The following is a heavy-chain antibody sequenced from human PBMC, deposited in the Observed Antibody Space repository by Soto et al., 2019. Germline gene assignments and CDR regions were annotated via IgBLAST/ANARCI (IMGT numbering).Heavy chain of an antibody. CDR2: GIPIFGTA. D-gene: IGHD3-3*01. Sequence: QVQLVQSGAEVKKPGSSVKVSCKASGGTFSSYAISWVRQAPGQGLEWMGGGIPIFGTANYAQKFQARVTTTADESTSTAYMELSSLRSEDTAVYYCARTPRPIWSGYYSNYYYGMDVWGQGTTVTVSS. V-gene: IGHV1-69*01. CDR1: GGTFSSYA. J-gene: IGHJ6*02. CDR3: ARTPRPIWSGYYSNYYYGMDV.